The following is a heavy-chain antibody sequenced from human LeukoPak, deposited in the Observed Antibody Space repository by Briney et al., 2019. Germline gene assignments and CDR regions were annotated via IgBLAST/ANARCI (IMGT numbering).Heavy chain of an antibody. D-gene: IGHD3-3*01. CDR3: ARAGVPLRAIFGVVIYGNWFDP. V-gene: IGHV1-8*01. J-gene: IGHJ5*02. CDR2: MNPNSGNT. Sequence: ASVKVSCKASGYTFTSYDINWVRQATGQGLEWMGWMNPNSGNTGYAQKFRGRVTMTRNTSISTAYMELSSLRSEDTAVYYCARAGVPLRAIFGVVIYGNWFDPWGREPWSPSPQ. CDR1: GYTFTSYD.